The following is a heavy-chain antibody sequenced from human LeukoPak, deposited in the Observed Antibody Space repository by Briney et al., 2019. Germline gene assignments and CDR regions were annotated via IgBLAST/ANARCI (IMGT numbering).Heavy chain of an antibody. J-gene: IGHJ4*02. Sequence: SETLSLTCTVSGGSISSSSYYWGWIRQPPGKGLEWIGSIYYSGSTYYNPSLKSRVTISVDTSKNQFSLKLSSVTAADTAVYYCARLTAAWFGELFPMDHWGQGTLVTVSS. CDR2: IYYSGST. D-gene: IGHD3-10*01. CDR3: ARLTAAWFGELFPMDH. CDR1: GGSISSSSYY. V-gene: IGHV4-39*01.